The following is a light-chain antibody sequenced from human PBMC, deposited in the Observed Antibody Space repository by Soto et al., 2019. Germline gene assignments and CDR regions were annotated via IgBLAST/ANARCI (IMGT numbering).Light chain of an antibody. CDR1: QSISSY. J-gene: IGKJ3*01. Sequence: EIVLTQSPATLSLSPGERATLSCRASQSISSYLAWYQQKPDQAPRLLIYDASNRATGVPARLSGSGSGRDFTLTISSIEHEDFAVYYCHQRSTWPFTFGGGTKVDIK. V-gene: IGKV3-11*02. CDR3: HQRSTWPFT. CDR2: DAS.